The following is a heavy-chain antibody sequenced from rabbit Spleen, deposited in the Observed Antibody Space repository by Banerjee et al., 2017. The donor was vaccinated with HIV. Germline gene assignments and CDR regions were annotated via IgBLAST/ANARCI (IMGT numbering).Heavy chain of an antibody. CDR3: ARVSGGTITAFDP. CDR1: GFDFSSSYW. V-gene: IGHV1S45*01. J-gene: IGHJ2*01. Sequence: QEQLKETGGGLVQPGGSLTLSCKASGFDFSSSYWICWVRQAPGKGLEWIACIYTGGSSGIIYYASWAKGRFTISTTSSTTVTLQMASLTAADTATYFCARVSGGTITAFDPWGPGTLVTVS. D-gene: IGHD7-1*01. CDR2: IYTGGSSGII.